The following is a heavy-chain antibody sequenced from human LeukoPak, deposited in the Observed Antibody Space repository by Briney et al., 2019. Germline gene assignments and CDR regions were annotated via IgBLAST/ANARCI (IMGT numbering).Heavy chain of an antibody. J-gene: IGHJ6*02. CDR2: ISWNSGSI. CDR3: ARDYGDYGWVQYYYYYYGMDV. CDR1: GFTFDDYA. D-gene: IGHD4-17*01. V-gene: IGHV3-9*01. Sequence: GGSLRLSCAASGFTFDDYAMHWVRQAPGKGLEWVSGISWNSGSIGYADSVKGRFTISRDNAKNSLYLQMNSLRAEDTAVYYCARDYGDYGWVQYYYYYYGMDVWGQGTTVTVSS.